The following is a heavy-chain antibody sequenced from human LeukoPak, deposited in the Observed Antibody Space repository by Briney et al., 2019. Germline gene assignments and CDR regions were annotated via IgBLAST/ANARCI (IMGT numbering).Heavy chain of an antibody. V-gene: IGHV3-21*01. Sequence: GALRLSCAASGFTFSNYSMNWVRQAPGKGLEWVSSISSSSSYIYYADSVKGRFTISRDNAKNSLYLQMNSLRAEDTAVYFCARVGALSSSWLLYWGQGTLVTVSS. CDR3: ARVGALSSSWLLY. J-gene: IGHJ4*02. D-gene: IGHD6-13*01. CDR2: ISSSSSYI. CDR1: GFTFSNYS.